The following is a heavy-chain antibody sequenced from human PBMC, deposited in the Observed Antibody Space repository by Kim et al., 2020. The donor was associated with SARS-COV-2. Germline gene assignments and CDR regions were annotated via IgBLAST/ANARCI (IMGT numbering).Heavy chain of an antibody. Sequence: GGSLRLSCAASGFTFSSYSMNWVRQAPGKGLEWVSSISSSSSFIYYADSVKGRFTISRDNAKNSLYLQMNSLRAEDTAVYYCARDLRKGAAAGTFVFYGMDVWGQGTTVTVSS. V-gene: IGHV3-21*01. CDR2: ISSSSSFI. D-gene: IGHD6-13*01. CDR1: GFTFSSYS. CDR3: ARDLRKGAAAGTFVFYGMDV. J-gene: IGHJ6*02.